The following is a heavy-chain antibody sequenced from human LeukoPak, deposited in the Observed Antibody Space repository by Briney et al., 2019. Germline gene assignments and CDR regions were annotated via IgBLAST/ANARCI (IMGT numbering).Heavy chain of an antibody. Sequence: GGSLRLSCAASGFTFTIYGMNWLRQAPGKGLEWVANIKGNGNEQYYVDSVKGRFIMSRDNTKNSLSLQINSLRVEDTAVYYCARDLTLDVAGTTLYYYYYGMDVWGQGTTVTVSS. CDR2: IKGNGNEQ. D-gene: IGHD1-7*01. CDR1: GFTFTIYG. J-gene: IGHJ6*02. V-gene: IGHV3-7*03. CDR3: ARDLTLDVAGTTLYYYYYGMDV.